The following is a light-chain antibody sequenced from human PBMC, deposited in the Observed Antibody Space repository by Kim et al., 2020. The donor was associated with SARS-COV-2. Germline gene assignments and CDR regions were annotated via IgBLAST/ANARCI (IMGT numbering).Light chain of an antibody. CDR2: DAS. V-gene: IGKV3-20*01. J-gene: IGKJ2*01. CDR3: QQYGSSPPYT. Sequence: SPGGRAALACRASQSVSSSYLAWYQQKPGQAPRLLIYDASSRATGIPDRFSGSGSGTDFTLTISGLEPEDFAVYYCQQYGSSPPYTFGQGTTLEI. CDR1: QSVSSSY.